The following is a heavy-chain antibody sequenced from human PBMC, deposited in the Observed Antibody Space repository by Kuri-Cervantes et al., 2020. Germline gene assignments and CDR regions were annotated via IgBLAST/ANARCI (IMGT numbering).Heavy chain of an antibody. CDR3: AREPVSGFDY. D-gene: IGHD3-10*01. CDR2: ISNTGTT. V-gene: IGHV4-59*01. J-gene: IGHJ4*02. CDR1: GDSISTYH. Sequence: SETLSLTCTVSGDSISTYHWSWIRQPLGKGLEWIGYISNTGTTYYNPSLKSRVTISVDTSKNQFSLKLNTVTPADTAVYFCAREPVSGFDYWGRGILVTVSS.